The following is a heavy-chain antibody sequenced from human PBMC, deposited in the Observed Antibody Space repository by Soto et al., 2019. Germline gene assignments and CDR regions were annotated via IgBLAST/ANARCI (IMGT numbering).Heavy chain of an antibody. Sequence: QVQLVESGGGVFQPGRSLRLSCAASGFTLSDYGMHWVRQAPGKGLEWVAMISHDGTTKYWADSEKGRFTISRDNSKNALYLQMNSLRAEDTAVYYCAKDRRDGEYNSVYDFWGQGALVTVSS. J-gene: IGHJ4*02. CDR1: GFTLSDYG. CDR2: ISHDGTTK. D-gene: IGHD1-1*01. CDR3: AKDRRDGEYNSVYDF. V-gene: IGHV3-30*18.